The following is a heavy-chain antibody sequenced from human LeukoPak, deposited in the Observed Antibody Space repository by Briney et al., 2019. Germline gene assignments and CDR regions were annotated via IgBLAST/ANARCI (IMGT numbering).Heavy chain of an antibody. CDR2: IIPIFGTA. D-gene: IGHD2-2*01. CDR3: ARDPASYAPTDAFDI. J-gene: IGHJ3*02. Sequence: ASVKVSCKASGGTFSSYAISWVRQAPGQGLEWMGGIIPIFGTANYAQKFQGRVTITTDESTSTAYMELSSLRSEDTAVYYCARDPASYAPTDAFDIWGQGTMVTVSS. V-gene: IGHV1-69*05. CDR1: GGTFSSYA.